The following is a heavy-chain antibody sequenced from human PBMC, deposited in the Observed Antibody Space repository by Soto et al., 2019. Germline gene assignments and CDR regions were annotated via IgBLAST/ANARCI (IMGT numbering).Heavy chain of an antibody. Sequence: QVQLVQSGAEVKKPGSSVKVSCKASGGSLSNYGISWVRQAPGQGLEWMGGIIPVFGTANYAQQFQGRVTITADASTSIVYRDVTSLRSEDTAVYYCARGDATKIVVTTYYGVDVWGQGTTVTVSS. CDR3: ARGDATKIVVTTYYGVDV. D-gene: IGHD4-17*01. CDR1: GGSLSNYG. CDR2: IIPVFGTA. J-gene: IGHJ6*02. V-gene: IGHV1-69*12.